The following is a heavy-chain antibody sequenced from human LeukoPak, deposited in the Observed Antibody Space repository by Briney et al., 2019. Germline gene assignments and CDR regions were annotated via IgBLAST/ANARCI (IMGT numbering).Heavy chain of an antibody. Sequence: GGSLRLSCAASGFTFSSYAMSWARQAPGKGLEWVSAISGSGGSTYYADSVKGRFTISRHNSKNTLYLQMNSLRAEDTAVYYCARHLAKYSSGWYFDYWGQGTLVTVSS. CDR3: ARHLAKYSSGWYFDY. V-gene: IGHV3-23*01. CDR2: ISGSGGST. D-gene: IGHD6-19*01. J-gene: IGHJ4*02. CDR1: GFTFSSYA.